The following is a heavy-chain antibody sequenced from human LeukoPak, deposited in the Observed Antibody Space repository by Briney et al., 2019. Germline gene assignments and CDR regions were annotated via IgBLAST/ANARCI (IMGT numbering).Heavy chain of an antibody. CDR1: GFTFSSYW. V-gene: IGHV3-74*01. D-gene: IGHD1-26*01. CDR3: ARDRELLLWFDAFDI. Sequence: GGSLRLSCAASGFTFSSYWMHWVRQAPGKGLVWVSRINSDGSSTSYADSVKGRFTISRDNAKNTLYLQMSSLRAEDTAVYYCARDRELLLWFDAFDIWGQGTMVTVSS. CDR2: INSDGSST. J-gene: IGHJ3*02.